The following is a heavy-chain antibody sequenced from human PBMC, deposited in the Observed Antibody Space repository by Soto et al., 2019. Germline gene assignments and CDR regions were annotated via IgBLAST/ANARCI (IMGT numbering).Heavy chain of an antibody. J-gene: IGHJ3*02. CDR2: IIPIFGTA. D-gene: IGHD3-22*01. V-gene: IGHV1-69*06. CDR3: ARDRDYYDSSGYPYDAFDI. CDR1: GGTFSSYA. Sequence: SVKVSCKASGGTFSSYAISWVRQAPGQGLEWMGGIIPIFGTANYAQKFQGRVTITADKSTSTAYMELSSLRSEDTAVYYCARDRDYYDSSGYPYDAFDIWGQGTMVTVSS.